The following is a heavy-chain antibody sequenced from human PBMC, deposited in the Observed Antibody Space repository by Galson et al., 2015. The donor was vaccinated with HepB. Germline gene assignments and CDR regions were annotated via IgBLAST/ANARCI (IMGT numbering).Heavy chain of an antibody. CDR1: GFTFSSYA. V-gene: IGHV3-23*01. CDR2: ISGSGGST. Sequence: SLRLSCAASGFTFSSYAMSWVRQAPGKGLEWVSAISGSGGSTYYADSVKGRFTISRDNSKNTLYLQMNSLRAEDTAVYYCAKAMVRGVYYYYGMDVWGQGTTVTVSS. J-gene: IGHJ6*02. D-gene: IGHD3-10*01. CDR3: AKAMVRGVYYYYGMDV.